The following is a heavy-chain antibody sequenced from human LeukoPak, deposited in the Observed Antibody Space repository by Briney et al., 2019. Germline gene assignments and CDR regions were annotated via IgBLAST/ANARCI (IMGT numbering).Heavy chain of an antibody. CDR2: IYSGDST. CDR1: GFTVMSNY. Sequence: PGGPLRLPCAAPGFTVMSNYRSWVPQPPGKGLGGVSVIYSGDSTYYADSVKGRSSISRDNSKNTVYLQMTSLRAEDAAVYYCARGGYGEYVQAFDIWGQGTMVTVSS. J-gene: IGHJ3*02. CDR3: ARGGYGEYVQAFDI. D-gene: IGHD4-17*01. V-gene: IGHV3-53*01.